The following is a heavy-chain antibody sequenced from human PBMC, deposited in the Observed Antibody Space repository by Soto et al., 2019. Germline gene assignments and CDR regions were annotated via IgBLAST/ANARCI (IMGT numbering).Heavy chain of an antibody. CDR2: IIPILGIA. J-gene: IGHJ4*02. V-gene: IGHV1-69*02. CDR3: ARGSLLSSGWYYFDY. Sequence: ASVKVSCKASGGTFSSYTISWVRQAPGQGLEWMGRIIPILGIANYAQKFQGRVTITADKSTSTAYMELSSLRSEDTAVYYCARGSLLSSGWYYFDYWGQGTLVTVSS. CDR1: GGTFSSYT. D-gene: IGHD6-19*01.